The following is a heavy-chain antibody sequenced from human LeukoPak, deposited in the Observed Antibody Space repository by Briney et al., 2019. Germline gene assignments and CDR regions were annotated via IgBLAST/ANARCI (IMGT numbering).Heavy chain of an antibody. CDR3: AGGSGRTFDY. Sequence: SGPTLVKPTQTLTLTCTFSGFSLSTSGVGVGWIRQPPGKALEWLALIYWDDDKRYSPSLESRLTLTKDTSRNQVVLKMTNMDPVDTATYYCAGGSGRTFDYWGQGTLVTVSS. D-gene: IGHD3-10*01. CDR1: GFSLSTSGVG. CDR2: IYWDDDK. J-gene: IGHJ4*02. V-gene: IGHV2-5*02.